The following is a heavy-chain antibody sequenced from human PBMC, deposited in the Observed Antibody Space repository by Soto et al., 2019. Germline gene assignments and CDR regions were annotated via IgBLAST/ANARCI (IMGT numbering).Heavy chain of an antibody. J-gene: IGHJ4*02. CDR2: INAGGTSI. Sequence: GGSLRLSCVGSGFSFSSYWVHWVRQPPGKGLEWVSRINAGGTSISYADSVKGRFTISRDNAKNTLYLQMDGLGVDDTAVYYCARAGSYRFDNWGLGTLVTVSS. CDR3: ARAGSYRFDN. D-gene: IGHD3-10*01. V-gene: IGHV3-74*01. CDR1: GFSFSSYW.